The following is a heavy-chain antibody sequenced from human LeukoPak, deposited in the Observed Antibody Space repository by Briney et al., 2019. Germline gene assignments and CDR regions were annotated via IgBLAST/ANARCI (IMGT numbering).Heavy chain of an antibody. J-gene: IGHJ5*02. CDR1: GYTFTSYD. Sequence: GASVKVSCKASGYTFTSYDINWVRQATGQGLEWMGWMNPNSGNTGYAQKFQGRVTMTRNTSISTAYMELSSLRSEDTAVYYCARRGRDIWFGERDWFDPWGQGTLVTVSS. V-gene: IGHV1-8*01. CDR3: ARRGRDIWFGERDWFDP. D-gene: IGHD3-10*01. CDR2: MNPNSGNT.